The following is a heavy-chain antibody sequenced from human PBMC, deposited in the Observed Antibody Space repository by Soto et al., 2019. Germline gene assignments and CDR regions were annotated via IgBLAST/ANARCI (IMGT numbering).Heavy chain of an antibody. D-gene: IGHD3-10*01. CDR3: AREITRFGEVLYS. CDR2: ISYDGSSK. CDR1: GFTFSDFA. J-gene: IGHJ4*02. V-gene: IGHV3-30-3*01. Sequence: QVQLVESGGGVVQPGRSLRLSCAVSGFTFSDFAMHWVRQAPGKGLEWVTLISYDGSSKYYVDSVKGRFTISRDNSKNTLYRQMNSLRTEDTAVYYCAREITRFGEVLYSWGQGTQVTVSS.